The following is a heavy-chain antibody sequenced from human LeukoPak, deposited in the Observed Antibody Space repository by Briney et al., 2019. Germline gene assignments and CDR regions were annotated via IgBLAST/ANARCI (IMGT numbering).Heavy chain of an antibody. D-gene: IGHD6-19*01. CDR1: GFTFSSYA. Sequence: PGGSLRLSCAASGFTFSSYAMNWVRQAPGQGLEWMGWINTNTGNPTYAQGFTGRFVFSLDTSVSTAYLQISSLKAEDTAVYYCATSTSGTFDYWGQGTLVTVSS. V-gene: IGHV7-4-1*02. CDR2: INTNTGNP. CDR3: ATSTSGTFDY. J-gene: IGHJ4*02.